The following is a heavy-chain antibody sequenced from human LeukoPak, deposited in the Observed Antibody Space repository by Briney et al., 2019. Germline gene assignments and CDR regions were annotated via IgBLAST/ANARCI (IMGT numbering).Heavy chain of an antibody. D-gene: IGHD3-22*01. CDR3: ARDLGGTKGTYYYDSSGYYYHGYFDY. J-gene: IGHJ4*02. V-gene: IGHV3-48*03. CDR1: GFTFSSYE. Sequence: GGTLRLSCAASGFTFSSYEMNWVRQAPGKGLEWVSYISSSGSTIYYADSVKGRFTISRDNAKNSLDLQMNSLRAEDTAVYYCARDLGGTKGTYYYDSSGYYYHGYFDYWGQGTLVTVSS. CDR2: ISSSGSTI.